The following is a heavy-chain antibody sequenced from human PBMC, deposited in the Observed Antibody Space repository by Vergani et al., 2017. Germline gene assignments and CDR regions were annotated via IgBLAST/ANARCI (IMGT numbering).Heavy chain of an antibody. J-gene: IGHJ6*02. CDR2: IYYSGST. D-gene: IGHD6-13*01. CDR1: GGPISSYH. V-gene: IGHV4-59*01. Sequence: QVQLQESGPGLVKPSEPLSFTFTVSGGPISSYHWTWFRQPPGKGLEWFGYIYYSGSTNYNPSLKSRVPISVDTSKNQFSLKLSSVTAADTAVYYCARSPGIAAAADYYGMDVWGQGTTVTVSS. CDR3: ARSPGIAAAADYYGMDV.